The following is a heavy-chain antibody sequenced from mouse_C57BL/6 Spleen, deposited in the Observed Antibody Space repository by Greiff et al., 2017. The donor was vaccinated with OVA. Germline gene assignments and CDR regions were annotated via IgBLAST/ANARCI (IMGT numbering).Heavy chain of an antibody. CDR1: GFSFNTYA. J-gene: IGHJ4*01. CDR2: IRSKSNNYAT. D-gene: IGHD1-1*01. V-gene: IGHV10-1*01. Sequence: GGGLVQPKGSLKLSCAASGFSFNTYAMNWVRQAPGKGLEWVARIRSKSNNYATYYADSVKDRFTISRDDSESMLYLQMNNLKTEDTAMYYCVSAYYGSSPFYYAMDYWGQGTSVTVSS. CDR3: VSAYYGSSPFYYAMDY.